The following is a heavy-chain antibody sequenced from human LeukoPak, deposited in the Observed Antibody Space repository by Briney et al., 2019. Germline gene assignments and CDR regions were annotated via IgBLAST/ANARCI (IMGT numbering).Heavy chain of an antibody. CDR3: AREFLTYYYDSSGYYFDY. CDR1: GGTFSSYA. CDR2: IIPIFGTA. Sequence: ASVKVSCKASGGTFSSYAISWVRQAPGQGLEWMGGIIPIFGTANYAQKFQGRVTITADESTSTAYMELSSLRSEDTAVYYCAREFLTYYYDSSGYYFDYWGQGTLVTVSS. V-gene: IGHV1-69*13. J-gene: IGHJ4*02. D-gene: IGHD3-22*01.